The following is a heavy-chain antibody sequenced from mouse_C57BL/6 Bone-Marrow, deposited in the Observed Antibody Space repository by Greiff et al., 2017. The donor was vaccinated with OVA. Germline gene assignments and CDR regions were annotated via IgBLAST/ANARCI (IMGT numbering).Heavy chain of an antibody. D-gene: IGHD4-1*01. J-gene: IGHJ2*01. Sequence: VQLQQPGAELVKPGASVKLSCKASGYTFTSYWMQWVKQRPGQGLEWIGEIDPSDSYTNYNQKFKGKATLTVDTSSSTAYMQLSSLTSEDSAVYYCARGINWYYFDYWGQGTTLTVSS. CDR3: ARGINWYYFDY. CDR2: IDPSDSYT. V-gene: IGHV1-50*01. CDR1: GYTFTSYW.